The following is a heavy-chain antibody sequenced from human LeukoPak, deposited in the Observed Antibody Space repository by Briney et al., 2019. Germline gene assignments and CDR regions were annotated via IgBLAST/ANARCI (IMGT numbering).Heavy chain of an antibody. CDR3: ARIGTTYYYDSSGYYSFDY. V-gene: IGHV1-24*01. D-gene: IGHD3-22*01. CDR2: FDPEDGET. J-gene: IGHJ4*02. CDR1: GYTLTELS. Sequence: ASVKVSCKVSGYTLTELSVHWVRQAPGKGLEWMGGFDPEDGETIYAQKFQGRVTMTRDTSISTAYMELSRLRSDDTAVYYCARIGTTYYYDSSGYYSFDYWGQGTLVTVSS.